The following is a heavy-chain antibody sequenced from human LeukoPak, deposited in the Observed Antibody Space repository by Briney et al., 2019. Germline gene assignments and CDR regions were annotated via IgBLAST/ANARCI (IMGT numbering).Heavy chain of an antibody. CDR3: ARDLTQYSSSSGYYYGMDV. Sequence: ASVKVSCKASGYTFTTYYMHWVRQAPGQGLEWMGIINPSGGSTSYAQKFQGRVTMTTDTSTSTVYMELSSLRPEDTAVYYCARDLTQYSSSSGYYYGMDVWGQGTTVTVSS. V-gene: IGHV1-46*01. D-gene: IGHD6-6*01. CDR1: GYTFTTYY. CDR2: INPSGGST. J-gene: IGHJ6*02.